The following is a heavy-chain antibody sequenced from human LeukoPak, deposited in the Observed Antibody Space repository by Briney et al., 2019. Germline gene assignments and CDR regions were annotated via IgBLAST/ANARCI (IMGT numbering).Heavy chain of an antibody. D-gene: IGHD2/OR15-2a*01. CDR3: VSFYETY. CDR1: GFTFNSYA. Sequence: GGSLRLSCAASGFTFNSYAMSWVRQAPGKGLAWVSAISGSGGSTYYADSVKGRFTISKDNAKNTVYLQMNSLRAEDTAVYYCVSFYETYWGRGTLVTVSS. CDR2: ISGSGGST. V-gene: IGHV3-23*01. J-gene: IGHJ4*02.